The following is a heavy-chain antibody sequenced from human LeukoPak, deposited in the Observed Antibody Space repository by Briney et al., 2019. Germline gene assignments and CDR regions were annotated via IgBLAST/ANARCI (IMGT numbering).Heavy chain of an antibody. CDR2: IFYSGST. CDR1: GGSFSTSNYY. D-gene: IGHD3-22*01. J-gene: IGHJ4*02. V-gene: IGHV4-39*07. CDR3: ARESTYYYDSSGHRPFDY. Sequence: SETLSLTCTVSGGSFSTSNYYWGWIRQPPGKGLEWIGNIFYSGSTYYSPSLKSRVTISVDTSKNQFSLKLSSVTAADTAVYYCARESTYYYDSSGHRPFDYWGQGTLVTVSS.